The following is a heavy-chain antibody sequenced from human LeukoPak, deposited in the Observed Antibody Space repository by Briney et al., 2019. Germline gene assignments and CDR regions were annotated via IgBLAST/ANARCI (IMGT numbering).Heavy chain of an antibody. V-gene: IGHV3-30*18. CDR1: GFTFSRYG. Sequence: GGFLRLSCAASGFTFSRYGMHWVRQAPGKGPEWVTVISSDGNKKYYIDSVKGRFTISRDNSKNTLYLQMNSLRAEDTAVYYCAKGGHYDFWSGYPVRYNWFDPWGQGTLVTVSS. J-gene: IGHJ5*02. CDR3: AKGGHYDFWSGYPVRYNWFDP. D-gene: IGHD3-3*01. CDR2: ISSDGNKK.